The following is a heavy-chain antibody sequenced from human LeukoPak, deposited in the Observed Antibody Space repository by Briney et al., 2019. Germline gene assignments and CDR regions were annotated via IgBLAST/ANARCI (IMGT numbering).Heavy chain of an antibody. CDR1: GGSISSHY. D-gene: IGHD5-24*01. Sequence: SETLSLTCTVSGGSISSHYWSWIRQPPGKGLEWIGYIYYSGSTNYNPSLKSRVTISVDTSKNQFSLKLSSVTAADTAVYHCARDSRDGLDYWGQGTLVTVSS. V-gene: IGHV4-59*11. CDR3: ARDSRDGLDY. CDR2: IYYSGST. J-gene: IGHJ4*02.